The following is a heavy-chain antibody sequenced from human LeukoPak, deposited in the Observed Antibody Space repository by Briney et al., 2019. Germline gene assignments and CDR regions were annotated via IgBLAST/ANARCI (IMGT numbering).Heavy chain of an antibody. D-gene: IGHD2-15*01. J-gene: IGHJ2*01. CDR1: GGSISSGGYS. CDR3: ARVVAATDYWYFDL. CDR2: IYHSGST. V-gene: IGHV4-30-2*01. Sequence: PSQTLFLTCAVSGGSISSGGYSWSWIRQPPGKGLEWIGYIYHSGSTYYNPSLKSRVTISVDRSKNQFSLKLSSVTAADTAVYYCARVVAATDYWYFDLWGRGTLVTVSS.